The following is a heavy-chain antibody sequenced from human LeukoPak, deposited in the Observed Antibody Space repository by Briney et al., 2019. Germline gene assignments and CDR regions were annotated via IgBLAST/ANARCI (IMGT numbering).Heavy chain of an antibody. CDR2: IYTSGST. CDR3: ARDLGIVVVPAAPDV. V-gene: IGHV4-61*02. D-gene: IGHD2-2*01. CDR1: GGSISSGSYY. J-gene: IGHJ6*04. Sequence: SETLSLTCTVSGGSISSGSYYWSWIRQPAGKGLEWIGRIYTSGSTNYNPSLKSRVTISVDTSKNQFSLELSSVTAADTAVYYCARDLGIVVVPAAPDVWGKGTTVTVSS.